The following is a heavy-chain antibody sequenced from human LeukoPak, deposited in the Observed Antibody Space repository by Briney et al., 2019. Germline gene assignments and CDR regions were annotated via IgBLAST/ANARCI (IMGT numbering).Heavy chain of an antibody. CDR2: ISSSGSTI. J-gene: IGHJ5*02. CDR3: ARDNRVIISGETYNWFDP. V-gene: IGHV3-11*01. CDR1: GFTFSDYY. D-gene: IGHD3-10*01. Sequence: PGGSLRLSCAASGFTFSDYYMSWIRQAPGKGLEWVSYISSSGSTIYYADSVKGRFTISRDNAKNSLYLQMNSLRAEDTAVYYCARDNRVIISGETYNWFDPWGQGTLVTVSS.